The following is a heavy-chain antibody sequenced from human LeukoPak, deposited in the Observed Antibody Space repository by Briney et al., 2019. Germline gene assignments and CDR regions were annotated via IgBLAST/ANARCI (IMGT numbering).Heavy chain of an antibody. CDR1: GGSISSSSYY. D-gene: IGHD6-6*01. CDR2: IYYSGST. CDR3: AGLKDIAARRNWFDP. Sequence: PSETLSLTCTVSGGSISSSSYYWGWIRQPPGKGLEWIGSIYYSGSTYYNPSLKSRVTVSVDTSKNQFSLKLSSVTAADTAVYYCAGLKDIAARRNWFDPWGQGTLVTVSS. J-gene: IGHJ5*02. V-gene: IGHV4-39*01.